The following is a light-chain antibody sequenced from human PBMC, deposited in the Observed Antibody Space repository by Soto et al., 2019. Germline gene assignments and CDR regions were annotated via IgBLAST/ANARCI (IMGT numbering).Light chain of an antibody. V-gene: IGKV3-20*01. CDR2: GAS. CDR1: QSVSTNY. Sequence: DIVLTQSPATLSVSPGEIATLSCSASQSVSTNYLAWYQQKPGQAPRPLIYGASNRATGIPDRFSGSGSGTDFTLTISRLEPEDFAVYYCQHYGSSPPITFGQGTRLEIK. CDR3: QHYGSSPPIT. J-gene: IGKJ5*01.